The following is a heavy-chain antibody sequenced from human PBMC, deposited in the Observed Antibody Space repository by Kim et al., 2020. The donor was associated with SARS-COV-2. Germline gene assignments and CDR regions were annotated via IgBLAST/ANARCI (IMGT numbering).Heavy chain of an antibody. CDR2: INHIGGT. Sequence: SETLSLTCAVYGGSFSGHFWNWIRQSPGKGLEWIGEINHIGGTNHNPSLKGRVITSVDTSKNQFSLKLASLTAADTAVYFCARGTMTTDYIRAFDIW. V-gene: IGHV4-34*01. CDR1: GGSFSGHF. J-gene: IGHJ3*02. D-gene: IGHD4-17*01. CDR3: ARGTMTTDYIRAFDI.